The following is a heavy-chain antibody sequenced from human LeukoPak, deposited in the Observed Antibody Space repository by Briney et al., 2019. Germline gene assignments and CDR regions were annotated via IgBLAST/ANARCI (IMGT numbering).Heavy chain of an antibody. Sequence: GGSLRLSCAASGFTFSSYGMHWVRQAPGKGLEWVAVIPYDGSNNEYADSVKGRFTISRDNSKNTLYLQMNSLRAEDTAVYDCEVWFGELLSPFDYWGQGTLVTVSS. CDR3: EVWFGELLSPFDY. V-gene: IGHV3-30*02. D-gene: IGHD3-10*01. CDR1: GFTFSSYG. J-gene: IGHJ4*02. CDR2: IPYDGSNN.